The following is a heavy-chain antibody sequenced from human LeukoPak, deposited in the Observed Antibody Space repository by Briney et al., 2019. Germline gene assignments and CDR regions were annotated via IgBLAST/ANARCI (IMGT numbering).Heavy chain of an antibody. J-gene: IGHJ4*02. CDR2: ISGTGGST. CDR3: AKGVATIRRFDY. D-gene: IGHD5-24*01. V-gene: IGHV3-23*01. CDR1: GFTCSSYA. Sequence: GGSLRLSCAASGFTCSSYAMNWVRQAPGKGLEWVSAISGTGGSTYYADSVKGRFTISRDNSKNTLYLQMNSLRAEDTAVYYCAKGVATIRRFDYWGQGTLVTVSS.